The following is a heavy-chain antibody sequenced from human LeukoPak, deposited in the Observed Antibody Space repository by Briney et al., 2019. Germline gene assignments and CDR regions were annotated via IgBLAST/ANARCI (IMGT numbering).Heavy chain of an antibody. CDR3: ARGSTLIRGFDY. D-gene: IGHD3-10*01. CDR1: GGSISSGDYY. J-gene: IGHJ4*02. CDR2: IFYSGSA. Sequence: KTSEILSLTCTVSGGSISSGDYYWNWIRQHPEKSLEWIGYIFYSGSAYYNPSLKSRVTISVDTSKNQFSLKLSSVTAADTAVYYCARGSTLIRGFDYWGQGTLVTVSS. V-gene: IGHV4-31*03.